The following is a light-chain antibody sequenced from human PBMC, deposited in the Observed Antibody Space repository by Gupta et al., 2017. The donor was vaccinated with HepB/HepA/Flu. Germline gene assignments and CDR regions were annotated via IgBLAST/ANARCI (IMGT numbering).Light chain of an antibody. Sequence: DIQLTQSPAFLPASVGDRVTIPCRASHAISNYLAWYQQRPGKAPNLLIYAASTLQRGVPSRFSGSGSGTEFTLTISSLQPEDSATYYCQQVDNFPFTFGPGTKVEIK. J-gene: IGKJ3*01. CDR1: HAISNY. CDR2: AAS. V-gene: IGKV1-9*01. CDR3: QQVDNFPFT.